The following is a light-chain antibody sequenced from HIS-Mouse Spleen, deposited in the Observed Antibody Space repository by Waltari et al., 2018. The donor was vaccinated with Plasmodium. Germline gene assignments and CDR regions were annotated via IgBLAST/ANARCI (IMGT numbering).Light chain of an antibody. V-gene: IGKV1-13*02. Sequence: AIQLTQTPSSLSASVGDRVTITCRASQGISSALAWYQQKPGKAPKLLIYDASSLESGVPSRFSGSGSGTDFTLTISSLQPEDFATYYCQQFNSYPPPFGQGTRLEIK. CDR1: QGISSA. J-gene: IGKJ5*01. CDR2: DAS. CDR3: QQFNSYPPP.